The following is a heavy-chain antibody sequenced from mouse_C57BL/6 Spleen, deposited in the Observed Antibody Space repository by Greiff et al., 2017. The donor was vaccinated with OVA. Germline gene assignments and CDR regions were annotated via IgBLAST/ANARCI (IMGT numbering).Heavy chain of an antibody. V-gene: IGHV5-4*01. CDR3: ARDRRPYYVDY. Sequence: EVKLMESGGGLVKPGGSLKLSCAASGFTFSSYAMSWVRQTPEKRLEWVATISDGGSYTYYPDNVQGRFTISRDNAKNNLYLQMSHLKSVDTAMYYCARDRRPYYVDYWGQGTTLTVSS. CDR1: GFTFSSYA. CDR2: ISDGGSYT. D-gene: IGHD2-12*01. J-gene: IGHJ2*01.